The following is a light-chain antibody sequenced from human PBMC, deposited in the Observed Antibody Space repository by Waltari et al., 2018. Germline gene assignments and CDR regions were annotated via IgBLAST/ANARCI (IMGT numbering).Light chain of an antibody. CDR2: WAS. CDR1: QSVLYSSNNKNY. V-gene: IGKV4-1*01. CDR3: QQYYSTPPYT. J-gene: IGKJ2*01. Sequence: DIVMTQSPDSLAVSLGERATINCKSSQSVLYSSNNKNYLAWYQQKPGPPPKLLIYWASTRESGVPGRFSGSGSGTDFTLTISSLQAEDVAVYDCQQYYSTPPYTVGQGTKLEIK.